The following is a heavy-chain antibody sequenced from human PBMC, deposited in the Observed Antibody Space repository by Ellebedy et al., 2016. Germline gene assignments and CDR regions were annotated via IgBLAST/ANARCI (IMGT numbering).Heavy chain of an antibody. D-gene: IGHD2-2*01. CDR3: ARPPHQCSSTSCYSQH. V-gene: IGHV3-33*08. CDR1: GFTFSSYG. Sequence: GESLKISXAASGFTFSSYGMHWVRQAPGKGLEWVAVVWYDGSNKYYADSVKGRFTISRDNSKNTLHLQMDSLRAEDTAVYYCARPPHQCSSTSCYSQHWGQGTLVTVSS. J-gene: IGHJ1*01. CDR2: VWYDGSNK.